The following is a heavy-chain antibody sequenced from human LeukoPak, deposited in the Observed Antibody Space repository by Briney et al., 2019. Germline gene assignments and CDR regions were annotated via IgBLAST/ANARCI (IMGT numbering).Heavy chain of an antibody. CDR2: IYYSGST. J-gene: IGHJ6*03. D-gene: IGHD3-9*01. Sequence: SETLSLTCTVSSDSISSSTYHWGWIRQPPGKGLEWIGSIYYSGSTYYNPSLKSRVTILVATSKNRFSVKLSSVTAADTAVYYCARDGKYYDILTGYPHDDYYYYMDVWGKGTTVTVSS. CDR3: ARDGKYYDILTGYPHDDYYYYMDV. CDR1: SDSISSSTYH. V-gene: IGHV4-39*07.